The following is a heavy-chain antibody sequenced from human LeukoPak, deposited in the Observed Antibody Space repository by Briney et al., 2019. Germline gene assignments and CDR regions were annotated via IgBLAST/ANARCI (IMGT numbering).Heavy chain of an antibody. V-gene: IGHV3-66*01. CDR2: IYSGGST. Sequence: GGSLRLSCVASGFTVSSNYMSWVRQAPGKGLEWVSVIYSGGSTEYGGSVKGRFTVSRDNSKNTLYLHMNSLRAEDTAVYYCARSSDGDYYYYFDYWGQGTLVTVSS. J-gene: IGHJ4*02. CDR1: GFTVSSNY. CDR3: ARSSDGDYYYYFDY. D-gene: IGHD4-17*01.